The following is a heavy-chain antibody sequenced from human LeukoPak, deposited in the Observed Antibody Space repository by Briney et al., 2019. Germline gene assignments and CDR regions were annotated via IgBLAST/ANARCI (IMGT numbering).Heavy chain of an antibody. D-gene: IGHD3-22*01. V-gene: IGHV1-2*02. CDR1: GYTFTGYY. CDR3: ARGHTHTYYYDSSGYSDLDY. CDR2: INPNSGGT. J-gene: IGHJ4*02. Sequence: GASVKVSCKASGYTFTGYYMHWVRQAPGQGLGWMGWINPNSGGTNYAQKFQGRVTMTRDTSISTAYMELSRLRSDDTAVYYCARGHTHTYYYDSSGYSDLDYWGQGTLVTVSS.